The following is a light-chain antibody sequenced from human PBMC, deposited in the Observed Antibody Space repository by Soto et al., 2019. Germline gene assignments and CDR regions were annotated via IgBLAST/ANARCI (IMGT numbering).Light chain of an antibody. Sequence: QSVLTQPPSVSGAPGQRVTISRTGSSSNIGAGSDVHWYQQLPGTAPKLLIYSNNNRPSGVPDRFSGSRSGTSASLAITGLQAEDEADYYCQYYDTSLSGFYVFGTGTKVTVL. CDR3: QYYDTSLSGFYV. CDR1: SSNIGAGSD. CDR2: SNN. V-gene: IGLV1-40*01. J-gene: IGLJ1*01.